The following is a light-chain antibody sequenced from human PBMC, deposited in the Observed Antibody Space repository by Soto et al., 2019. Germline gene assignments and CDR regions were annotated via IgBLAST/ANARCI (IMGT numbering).Light chain of an antibody. CDR2: DAS. CDR3: QQRMKWPLT. Sequence: EIVCTQSPFAVSSSPGETATLSCRASQSVSSNLAWYQQKPGQAPRLLIYDASNRATGIPARFSGSGSGTDFTLTISSLAHEDFAVYYCQQRMKWPLTFGQGTRLETK. CDR1: QSVSSN. V-gene: IGKV3-11*01. J-gene: IGKJ5*01.